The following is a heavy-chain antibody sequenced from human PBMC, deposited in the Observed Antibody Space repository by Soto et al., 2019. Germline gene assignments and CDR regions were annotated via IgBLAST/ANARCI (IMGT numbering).Heavy chain of an antibody. CDR3: ATLTPHFDY. J-gene: IGHJ4*02. CDR2: IYHSGTT. V-gene: IGHV4-38-2*02. CDR1: GYSINSGYY. Sequence: ASETLSPNCTVSGYSINSGYYCGWVRQSPGKGLEWIGTIYHSGTTYYNPSLKSRVTISVDTSKNQFSLKLNSVTAADTAVYYCATLTPHFDYWGQGTLVTVSS. D-gene: IGHD3-9*01.